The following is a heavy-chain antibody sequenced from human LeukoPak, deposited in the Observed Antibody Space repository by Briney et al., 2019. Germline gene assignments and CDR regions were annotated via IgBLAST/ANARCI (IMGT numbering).Heavy chain of an antibody. CDR3: ARADSSGYYDSRDAFDI. CDR2: IIPIFGTA. Sequence: SVKVSCKASGGTFSSYAISWVRQAPGQGLEWMGGIIPIFGTANYAQKFQGRVTITADESTSTAYMELSSLRSEDTAVYYCARADSSGYYDSRDAFDIWGQGTMVTVSS. CDR1: GGTFSSYA. V-gene: IGHV1-69*13. D-gene: IGHD3-22*01. J-gene: IGHJ3*02.